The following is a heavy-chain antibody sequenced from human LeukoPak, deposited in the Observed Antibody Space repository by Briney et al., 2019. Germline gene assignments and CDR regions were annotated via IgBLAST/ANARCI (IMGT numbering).Heavy chain of an antibody. Sequence: RASVKVSCKASGYTFTSYGISWVRQAPGQGLEWMGWISAYNGNTNYAQKLQGRVTMTTDTSTSTAYMELRSLRSDDTAVYYCARDGRYDCSGYPRYWGQGTLVTVSS. J-gene: IGHJ4*02. D-gene: IGHD3-22*01. CDR1: GYTFTSYG. V-gene: IGHV1-18*01. CDR2: ISAYNGNT. CDR3: ARDGRYDCSGYPRY.